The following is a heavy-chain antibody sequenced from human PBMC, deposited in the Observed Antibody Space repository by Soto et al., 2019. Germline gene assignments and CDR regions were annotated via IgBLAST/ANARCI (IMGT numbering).Heavy chain of an antibody. Sequence: QVQLVESGGGVVQPGTSLRLSCAASGFTFRNYGMHWVRQAPGKGLEWVAVIWYDGSNKYYADSVKGRFTVSRDNSKNTLYLQMDRLSAEDAAVYYCARDQVDPWYFDLWGRGTLVTVSS. D-gene: IGHD2-2*01. J-gene: IGHJ2*01. CDR1: GFTFRNYG. CDR2: IWYDGSNK. CDR3: ARDQVDPWYFDL. V-gene: IGHV3-33*01.